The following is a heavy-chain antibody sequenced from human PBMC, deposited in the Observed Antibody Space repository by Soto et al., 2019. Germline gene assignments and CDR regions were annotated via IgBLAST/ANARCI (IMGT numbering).Heavy chain of an antibody. CDR2: ISYDGSNK. CDR1: GFTFSSYG. J-gene: IGHJ6*02. D-gene: IGHD3-3*01. CDR3: AKERYDFWSGFHDYGMDV. V-gene: IGHV3-30*18. Sequence: PGGSLRLSCAVSGFTFSSYGMHWVRQAPGKGLGWVAVISYDGSNKYYADSVKGRFTISRDNSKNTLYLQMNSLRAEDTAVYYCAKERYDFWSGFHDYGMDVWGQGTTVTVSS.